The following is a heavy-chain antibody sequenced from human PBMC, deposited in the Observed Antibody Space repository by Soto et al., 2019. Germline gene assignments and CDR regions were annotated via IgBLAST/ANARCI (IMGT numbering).Heavy chain of an antibody. V-gene: IGHV4-31*03. Sequence: SETLSLTCTVSGGSISSGGYYWSWIRQHPGKGLEWIGYIYYSGSTYYNPSLKSRVTISVDTSKNQFSLKLRSVTAADTAVYYCAREGRRYCSSTSCYRFYYYMDVWGKGTTVTVSS. J-gene: IGHJ6*03. D-gene: IGHD2-2*01. CDR1: GGSISSGGYY. CDR2: IYYSGST. CDR3: AREGRRYCSSTSCYRFYYYMDV.